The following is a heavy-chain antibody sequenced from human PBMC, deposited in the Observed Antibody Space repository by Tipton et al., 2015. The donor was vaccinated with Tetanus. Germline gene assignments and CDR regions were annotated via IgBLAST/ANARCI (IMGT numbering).Heavy chain of an antibody. CDR3: ARGSDIVVVPGVTRADWFDP. CDR2: VHYSGRT. Sequence: GLVKPSETLSLTCTVSGGSVRSGDYDWNWIRQPPGKGLEWIGYVHYSGRTNKSPSLKSRVTLSIDKSKNQFSLKLTSVTAADTAMYYCARGSDIVVVPGVTRADWFDPWGQGTLVTVSS. D-gene: IGHD2-2*01. CDR1: GGSVRSGDYD. V-gene: IGHV4-61*08. J-gene: IGHJ5*02.